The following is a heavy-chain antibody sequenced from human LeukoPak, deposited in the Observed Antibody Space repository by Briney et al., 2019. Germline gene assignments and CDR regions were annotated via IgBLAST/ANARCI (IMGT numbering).Heavy chain of an antibody. V-gene: IGHV3-30*04. Sequence: GRSLRLSCAASGFTFSSYAMHWVRQAPGKRLEWVAVISYDGSNKYYADSVKGRFTISRDNAKTSLYLQMNSLRAEDTAVYYCARDLSGVAGYTYGRGIDYWGQGTLVTVSS. J-gene: IGHJ4*02. CDR1: GFTFSSYA. CDR3: ARDLSGVAGYTYGRGIDY. D-gene: IGHD5-18*01. CDR2: ISYDGSNK.